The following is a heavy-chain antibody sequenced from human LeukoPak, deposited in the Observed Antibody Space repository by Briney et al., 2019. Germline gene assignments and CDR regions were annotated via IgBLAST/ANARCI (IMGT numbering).Heavy chain of an antibody. CDR1: GFTFSSYG. D-gene: IGHD6-13*01. Sequence: GGSLRLSCAASGFTFSSYGMHWVRQAPGKRLEWVAVISYDGSNKYYADSVKGRFTISRDNSKNTLYLQMNSLRAEDTAVYYCAKDRLGQLALDYWGQGTLVTVSS. J-gene: IGHJ4*02. CDR3: AKDRLGQLALDY. CDR2: ISYDGSNK. V-gene: IGHV3-30*18.